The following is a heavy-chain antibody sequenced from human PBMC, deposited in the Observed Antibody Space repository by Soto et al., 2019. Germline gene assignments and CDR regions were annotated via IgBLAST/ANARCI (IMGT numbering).Heavy chain of an antibody. Sequence: SETLSLTCTVSGASISGFYWSWIRKSAGKGLEWIGRIYATGTTDYNPSLKSRVMMSVDTSKKQFSLKLRSATAADTAVYYCVRDGTKTLRDWFDPWGQGISVTVSS. CDR1: GASISGFY. CDR2: IYATGTT. V-gene: IGHV4-4*07. J-gene: IGHJ5*02. CDR3: VRDGTKTLRDWFDP. D-gene: IGHD1-1*01.